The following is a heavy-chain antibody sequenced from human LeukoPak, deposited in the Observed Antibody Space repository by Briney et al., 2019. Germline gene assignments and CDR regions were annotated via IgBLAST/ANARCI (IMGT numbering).Heavy chain of an antibody. CDR1: GGSFSGYY. Sequence: SETLSLTCAVYGGSFSGYYWSWIRQPPGKGLEWIGEINHSGSTNYNPSLKSRVTISIDTSKNQFSLKLSSVTAADTAVYYCARHLGDTYYYDSSGYPYFDYWGQGTLVTVSS. J-gene: IGHJ4*01. D-gene: IGHD3-22*01. CDR3: ARHLGDTYYYDSSGYPYFDY. CDR2: INHSGST. V-gene: IGHV4-34*01.